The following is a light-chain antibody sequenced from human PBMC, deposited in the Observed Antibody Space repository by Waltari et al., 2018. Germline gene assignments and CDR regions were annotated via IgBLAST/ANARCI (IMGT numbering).Light chain of an antibody. V-gene: IGLV1-47*01. CDR2: RNN. Sequence: QSVLTQPPSASGTPGQRVTISCSGRSSNIGSNYVYWYQQLPGPAPKLLIYRNNQRPSGVPDRFSGSKSGTSASLAISGLRSEDEADYYCAAWDDSLSAWVFGGGTKLTVL. CDR1: SSNIGSNY. CDR3: AAWDDSLSAWV. J-gene: IGLJ3*02.